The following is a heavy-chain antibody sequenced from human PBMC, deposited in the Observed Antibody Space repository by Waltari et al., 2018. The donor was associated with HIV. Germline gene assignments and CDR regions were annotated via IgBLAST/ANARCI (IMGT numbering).Heavy chain of an antibody. J-gene: IGHJ3*02. CDR2: ICYNGKT. CDR3: ARTYSGSYPRGYAFNI. V-gene: IGHV4-59*01. CDR1: GGSISDYY. Sequence: QVQLQKSGPGLVKPSEPLSLTCTVSGGSISDYYCSWIRQTPGKGLELFGFICYNGKTNYNPSVKSRVTISMGTSRNHFSLQLTSVTGADTAVYYCARTYSGSYPRGYAFNIWGQGTMVTVSS. D-gene: IGHD1-26*01.